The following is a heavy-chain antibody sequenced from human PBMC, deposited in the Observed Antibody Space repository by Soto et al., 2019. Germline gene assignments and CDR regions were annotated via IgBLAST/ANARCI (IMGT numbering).Heavy chain of an antibody. V-gene: IGHV3-23*01. CDR2: ISGSGGST. J-gene: IGHJ4*02. Sequence: PGGSLRLSCAASGFTFSSYAMSWVRQAPGKGLEWVSAISGSGGSTYYADSVKGRFTISRDNSKNTLYLQMNSLRAEDTVVYYCAKGSTAISSNYFESWGQGNLVTGSS. CDR3: AKGSTAISSNYFES. D-gene: IGHD2-21*02. CDR1: GFTFSSYA.